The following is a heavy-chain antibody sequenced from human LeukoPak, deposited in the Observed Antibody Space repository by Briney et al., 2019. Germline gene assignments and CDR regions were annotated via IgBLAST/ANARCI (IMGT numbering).Heavy chain of an antibody. Sequence: SETLSLTCTASGGSISSYYWSWIRQPPGKGLEWIGYIYYSGSTNYNPSLKSRVTISVDTSKNQFSLKLSSVTAADTAVYYCASRVKYSSGWYIDYWGQGTLVTVSS. CDR3: ASRVKYSSGWYIDY. CDR2: IYYSGST. CDR1: GGSISSYY. D-gene: IGHD6-19*01. J-gene: IGHJ4*02. V-gene: IGHV4-59*01.